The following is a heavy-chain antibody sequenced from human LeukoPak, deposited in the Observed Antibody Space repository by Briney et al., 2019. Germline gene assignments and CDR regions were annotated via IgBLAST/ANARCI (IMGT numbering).Heavy chain of an antibody. D-gene: IGHD3-10*01. V-gene: IGHV4-59*01. CDR2: IYYSGST. J-gene: IGHJ4*02. CDR3: ARGADYYGSGSFDY. Sequence: SETLSLTCTVSGGSISSYYWSWIRQPPGKGLEWIGYIYYSGSTNYNPSLKSRVTISVDTSKNQFSLKLSSVTAADTAVYYCARGADYYGSGSFDYWGQGTLVTVSS. CDR1: GGSISSYY.